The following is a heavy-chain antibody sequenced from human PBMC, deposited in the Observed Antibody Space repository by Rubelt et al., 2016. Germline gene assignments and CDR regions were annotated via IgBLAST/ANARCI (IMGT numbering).Heavy chain of an antibody. Sequence: EVQLVESGGGLIQPGGSLRLSCAASGFTVSSNYMSWVRQAPGKGLEWVSVISGGGGTTYYADSVKGRFTISRDNSKNTLYLQMNSLRDEDTAVYFCAKDGSNGMDVWGQGTTVTVSS. CDR2: ISGGGGTT. CDR3: AKDGSNGMDV. J-gene: IGHJ6*02. V-gene: IGHV3-23*04. CDR1: GFTVSSNY.